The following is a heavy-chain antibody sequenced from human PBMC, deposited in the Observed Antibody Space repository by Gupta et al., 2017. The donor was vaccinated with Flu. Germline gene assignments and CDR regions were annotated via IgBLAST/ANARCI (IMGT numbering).Heavy chain of an antibody. CDR2: VNHYGST. CDR3: ARVRWGSSVSDYYYHMDV. CDR1: GGSSIGYY. V-gene: IGHV4-34*01. J-gene: IGHJ6*03. Sequence: QVQLQQWGAGLLKSSETLSLTCAVYGGSSIGYYWSWIRQPPGKGLEWIGEVNHYGSTNYNPSLKSRVTISVDTSKSQFYLKLNSVTVADTAVYYCARVRWGSSVSDYYYHMDVWGKGTTVTVSS. D-gene: IGHD4-23*01.